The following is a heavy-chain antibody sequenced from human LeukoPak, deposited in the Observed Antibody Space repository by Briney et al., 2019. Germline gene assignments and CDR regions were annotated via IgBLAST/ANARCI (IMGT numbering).Heavy chain of an antibody. CDR1: GGSISSGGYY. CDR3: ARGSPLRFIDY. J-gene: IGHJ4*02. Sequence: PSQTLSLTCTVSGGSISSGGYYWSWIRQHPGKGLEWIGYIYYSGSTYYNPSLKSRVTISVDTSKNQFPLKLSSVTAADTAVYYCARGSPLRFIDYWGQGTLVTVSS. D-gene: IGHD5-12*01. V-gene: IGHV4-31*03. CDR2: IYYSGST.